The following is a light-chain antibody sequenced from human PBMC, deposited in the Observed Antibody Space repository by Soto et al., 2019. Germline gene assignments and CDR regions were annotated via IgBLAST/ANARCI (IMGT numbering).Light chain of an antibody. Sequence: DIQMTQSPSSLSASVGDRVTITCRASQDISNYLVWFQQKPGKAPKPLIYGASSLRSGVPLKFSGSGFGTEFTLPITSLQPEDFATYYCQQYHAYPWTFGQGTRVEVK. CDR1: QDISNY. CDR2: GAS. J-gene: IGKJ1*01. V-gene: IGKV1-16*02. CDR3: QQYHAYPWT.